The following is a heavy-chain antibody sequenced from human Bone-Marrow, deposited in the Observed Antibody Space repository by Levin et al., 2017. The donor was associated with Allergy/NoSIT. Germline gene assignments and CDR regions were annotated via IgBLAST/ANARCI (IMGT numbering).Heavy chain of an antibody. CDR1: GFSFSSYS. CDR2: ISTASSYI. Sequence: EASVKVSCAASGFSFSSYSMVWVRQAPGKGLEWVASISTASSYIYYANSLRGRFTVSRDNAKNSLYLQMTRLSAEDTAVYYCATRGRYFFTMDDWGQGTTVTVSS. V-gene: IGHV3-21*01. CDR3: ATRGRYFFTMDD. D-gene: IGHD3-16*02. J-gene: IGHJ6*02.